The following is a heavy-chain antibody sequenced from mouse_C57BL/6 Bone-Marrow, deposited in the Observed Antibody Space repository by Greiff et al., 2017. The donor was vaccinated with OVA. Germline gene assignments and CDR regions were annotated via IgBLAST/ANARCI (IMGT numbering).Heavy chain of an antibody. V-gene: IGHV7-1*01. J-gene: IGHJ1*03. CDR3: ARDAYGSRNWYFDV. D-gene: IGHD1-1*01. Sequence: EVKLVDSGGGLVQSGRSLRLSCATSGFTFSDFYMEWVRQAPGKGLEWIAASRNKANDYTTEYSASVKGRFIVSRDTSQSILYLQMNALRAEDTAIYYCARDAYGSRNWYFDVWGTGTTVTVSS. CDR1: GFTFSDFY. CDR2: SRNKANDYTT.